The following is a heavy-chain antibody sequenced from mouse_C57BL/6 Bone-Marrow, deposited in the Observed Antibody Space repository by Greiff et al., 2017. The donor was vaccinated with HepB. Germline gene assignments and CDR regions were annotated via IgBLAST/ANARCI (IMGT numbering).Heavy chain of an antibody. D-gene: IGHD1-1*01. V-gene: IGHV1-59*01. Sequence: VQLQQSGAELVRPGTSVKLSCKASGYTFTSYWMPWVKQRPGQGLEWIGVIDPSDSYTNYKQKFKGKATLTVDTSSSTAYMQLSSLTSEDSAVYYCARVGLLRFDYWGQGTTLTVSS. CDR3: ARVGLLRFDY. CDR2: IDPSDSYT. J-gene: IGHJ2*01. CDR1: GYTFTSYW.